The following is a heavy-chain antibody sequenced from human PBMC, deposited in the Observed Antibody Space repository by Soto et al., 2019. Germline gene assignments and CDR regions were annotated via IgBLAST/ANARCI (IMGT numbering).Heavy chain of an antibody. Sequence: GGSLRLSCAASGFTFSSYGMHWVRQAPGKGLEWVAVIWYDGSNKYYADSVKGRFTISRDNSKNTLYLQMNSLRAEDTAVYYCARETMTTVTRGFDYWGQGTLVTVSS. CDR2: IWYDGSNK. CDR3: ARETMTTVTRGFDY. J-gene: IGHJ4*02. V-gene: IGHV3-33*01. CDR1: GFTFSSYG. D-gene: IGHD4-17*01.